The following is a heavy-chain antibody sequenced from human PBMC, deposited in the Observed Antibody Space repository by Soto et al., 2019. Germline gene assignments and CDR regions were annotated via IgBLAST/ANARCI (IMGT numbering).Heavy chain of an antibody. CDR3: ARASYGSGSYLNWFDP. D-gene: IGHD3-10*01. V-gene: IGHV4-4*02. J-gene: IGHJ5*02. CDR2: IYHSGST. Sequence: QVQLQESGPGLVEPSGTLSLTCAVSGGSISSDDWWNWVRQPPGKGPEWIGEIYHSGSTNYNPSLKSRVTISVDKSKNQFSLNLRSVTAADTAVYYCARASYGSGSYLNWFDPWGQGTLVTVSS. CDR1: GGSISSDDW.